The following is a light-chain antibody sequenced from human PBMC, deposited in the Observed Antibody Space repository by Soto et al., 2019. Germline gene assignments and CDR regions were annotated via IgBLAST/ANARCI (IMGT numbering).Light chain of an antibody. Sequence: QSALTQPASVSGSPEQSITISCPGTSGDVGAYNLVSWYQQHPGKAPKLMIHEVTKRPSGVPDRFSGSKSGNTASLTVSGLQGEDEADYYCSSYAGSNNLVFGGGTKLTVL. CDR1: SGDVGAYNL. J-gene: IGLJ2*01. CDR3: SSYAGSNNLV. CDR2: EVT. V-gene: IGLV2-8*01.